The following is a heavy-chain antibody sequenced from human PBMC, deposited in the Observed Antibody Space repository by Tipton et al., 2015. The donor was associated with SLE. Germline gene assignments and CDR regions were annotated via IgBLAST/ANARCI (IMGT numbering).Heavy chain of an antibody. CDR2: INPRGGST. CDR1: GYTFTSYY. J-gene: IGHJ6*03. Sequence: QLVQSGAEVKKPGASVKVSCKASGYTFTSYYIHWVRQAPGQGLEWMGIINPRGGSTSYAQKFQGRVTMTRDTSTSTVYMELSSLRSEDTAVYYCARGKAVTIFGVVVGGSYYMDVWGKGTTVTVSS. V-gene: IGHV1-46*01. CDR3: ARGKAVTIFGVVVGGSYYMDV. D-gene: IGHD3-3*01.